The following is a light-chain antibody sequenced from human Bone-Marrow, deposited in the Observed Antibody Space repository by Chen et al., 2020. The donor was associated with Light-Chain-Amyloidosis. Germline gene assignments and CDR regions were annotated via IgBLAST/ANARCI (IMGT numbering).Light chain of an antibody. CDR3: QSYQGSSQGV. CDR2: EDD. V-gene: IGLV6-57*01. J-gene: IGLJ3*02. CDR1: SGSIAPNY. Sequence: NFMLTQPHSVSESPGKPVIIPCPRTSGSIAPNYVQWYQQRPGSSPPTGIYEDDERPSGVPERFSGSSDRSSNAASLTSAGLKTEEEADYYCQSYQGSSQGVFGGGTKLTGL.